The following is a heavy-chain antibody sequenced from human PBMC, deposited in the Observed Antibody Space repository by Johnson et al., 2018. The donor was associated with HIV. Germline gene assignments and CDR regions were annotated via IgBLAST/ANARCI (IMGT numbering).Heavy chain of an antibody. D-gene: IGHD3-22*01. Sequence: VQLVESGGGVVQPGKSLRLSCAASGFTFSSYAMHWVRQAPGKGLEWVSAISGSGGNTYYADFVKGRFTISRDNSKNTLYLQMNSLRAEDTAMYYCARDWEKNSSGFYPTVMGIWGQGTRVTVSS. CDR1: GFTFSSYA. CDR2: ISGSGGNT. CDR3: ARDWEKNSSGFYPTVMGI. J-gene: IGHJ3*02. V-gene: IGHV3-23*04.